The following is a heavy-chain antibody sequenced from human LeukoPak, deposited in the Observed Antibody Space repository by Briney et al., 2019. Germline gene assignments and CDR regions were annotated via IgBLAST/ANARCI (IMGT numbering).Heavy chain of an antibody. J-gene: IGHJ6*04. CDR1: GYTFTDYY. Sequence: ASVKVSCKASGYTFTDYYMHWVRQAPGQGLEWMGIINPSGGSTSYAQKFQGRVTMTRDTSTSTVYMELSSLRSEDTAVYYCAAQPVGLLWFGELPVVWGKGTTVTISS. D-gene: IGHD3-10*01. CDR3: AAQPVGLLWFGELPVV. CDR2: INPSGGST. V-gene: IGHV1-46*01.